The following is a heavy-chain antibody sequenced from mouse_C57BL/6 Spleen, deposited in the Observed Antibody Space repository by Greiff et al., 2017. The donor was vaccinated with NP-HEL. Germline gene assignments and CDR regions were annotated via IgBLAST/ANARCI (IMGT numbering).Heavy chain of an antibody. V-gene: IGHV1-4*01. Sequence: VQVVESGAELARPGASVKMSCKASGYTFTSYTMHWVKQRPGQGLEWIGYINPSSGYTKYNQKFKDKATLTADKSSSIAYMQLSSLTSEDSAVYYCARVGEYDYGTSFAYWGQGTLVTVSA. CDR2: INPSSGYT. D-gene: IGHD2-4*01. CDR3: ARVGEYDYGTSFAY. CDR1: GYTFTSYT. J-gene: IGHJ3*01.